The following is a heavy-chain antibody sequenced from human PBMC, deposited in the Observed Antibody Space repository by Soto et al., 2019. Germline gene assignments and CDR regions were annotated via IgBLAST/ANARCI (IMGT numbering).Heavy chain of an antibody. V-gene: IGHV1-69*01. Sequence: QVQLVQSGAEVKNPGSSVKVSCEASGGTFYNFAVNWVRQAPGQGLEWMGGIIPFFGTIKYAQDFQGRVTITADESTTTAYMELRSLRSEDTAVYYCARAFESSPSPTHYYGMDVWGQGTTVTVSS. CDR3: ARAFESSPSPTHYYGMDV. J-gene: IGHJ6*02. CDR1: GGTFYNFA. CDR2: IIPFFGTI.